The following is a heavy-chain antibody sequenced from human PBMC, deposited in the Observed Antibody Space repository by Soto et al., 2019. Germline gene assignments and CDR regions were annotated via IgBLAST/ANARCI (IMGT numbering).Heavy chain of an antibody. CDR1: GYTFTSYG. V-gene: IGHV1-18*01. CDR3: ARDGIAAAGTSWFDP. Sequence: ASVKVSCKASGYTFTSYGISWVRQAPGQGLEWMGWISDYNGNTNYAQKLQGRVTITTDTSASTAYMELSSLRSEDTAVYYCARDGIAAAGTSWFDPWGQGTLVTVSS. D-gene: IGHD6-13*01. J-gene: IGHJ5*02. CDR2: ISDYNGNT.